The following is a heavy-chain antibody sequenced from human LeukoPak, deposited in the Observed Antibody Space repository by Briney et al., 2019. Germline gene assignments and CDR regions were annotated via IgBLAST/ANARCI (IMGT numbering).Heavy chain of an antibody. D-gene: IGHD3-16*02. CDR3: ARDVYDYVWGSYRYPFDY. CDR2: INPSGGST. J-gene: IGHJ4*02. V-gene: IGHV1-46*01. Sequence: GASVKVSCKASGYTFTSYYMHWVRQAPGQGLEWMGIINPSGGSTSYAQKFQGRVTMTRDTSTSTVYMELSSLRSEDTAVYYCARDVYDYVWGSYRYPFDYWGQRTLVTVSS. CDR1: GYTFTSYY.